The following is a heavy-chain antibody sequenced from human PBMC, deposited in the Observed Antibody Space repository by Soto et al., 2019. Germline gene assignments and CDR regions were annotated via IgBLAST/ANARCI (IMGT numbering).Heavy chain of an antibody. D-gene: IGHD1-1*01. CDR2: IWNDGIRK. CDR3: AKAASGPIHTTGTTGWFDP. J-gene: IGHJ5*02. CDR1: GFTFSRYG. V-gene: IGHV3-33*06. Sequence: PGGSLRLSCAASGFTFSRYGMHWVRQAPGKGLEWVALIWNDGIRKVYVDSVKGRFTISRDNSKNTLYLQMNSLRAEDTAVYYCAKAASGPIHTTGTTGWFDPWGQGTLVTVSS.